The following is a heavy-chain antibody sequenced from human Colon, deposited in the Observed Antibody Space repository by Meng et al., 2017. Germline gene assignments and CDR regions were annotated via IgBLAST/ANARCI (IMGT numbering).Heavy chain of an antibody. Sequence: ASVKVSCKASGYTFTNYYMHWVRQAPGQGLEWMGRINPKNGSTDFAQKFQGRVTMTRDTSISTSYMEMSSLRFDDTAVYYCAKDGEDYPGTCPTRGYFDIWGRGTLVTVSS. CDR2: INPKNGST. D-gene: IGHD1-1*01. CDR3: AKDGEDYPGTCPTRGYFDI. V-gene: IGHV1-2*06. CDR1: GYTFTNYY. J-gene: IGHJ2*01.